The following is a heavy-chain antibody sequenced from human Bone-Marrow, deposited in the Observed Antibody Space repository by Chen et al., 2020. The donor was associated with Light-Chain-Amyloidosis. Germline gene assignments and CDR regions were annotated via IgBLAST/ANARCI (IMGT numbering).Heavy chain of an antibody. CDR1: GFTFSSFG. Sequence: QGQLEESGGGVVQPGRSLRLSCAASGFTFSSFGMHWVRQAPGKGLEWVAVLSYDGSIEYYADSVKGRFTISRDNSNNTLYLQMNSLRAEDTAVYYCAKEIYLWLRYGMDVWGQGTTVTVS. J-gene: IGHJ6*02. D-gene: IGHD5-18*01. CDR3: AKEIYLWLRYGMDV. V-gene: IGHV3-30*18. CDR2: LSYDGSIE.